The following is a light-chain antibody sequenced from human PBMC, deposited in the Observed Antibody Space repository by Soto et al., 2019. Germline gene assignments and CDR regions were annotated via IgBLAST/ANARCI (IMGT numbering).Light chain of an antibody. Sequence: DIQMTQSPSSVSASVGDRVTITCRASQGINSWLAWYQQQPGKAPKLLIYAASSLQSGVPSRFSGSGSGTDFTLAISSLQPVDFATYYCQQANSFPLTFGGGTKVEIK. J-gene: IGKJ4*01. CDR1: QGINSW. CDR2: AAS. CDR3: QQANSFPLT. V-gene: IGKV1-12*01.